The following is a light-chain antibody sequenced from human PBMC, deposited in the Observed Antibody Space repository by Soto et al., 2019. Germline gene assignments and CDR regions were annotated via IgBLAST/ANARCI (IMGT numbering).Light chain of an antibody. CDR3: LQHYNFPYT. CDR1: QGIRSD. V-gene: IGKV1-6*01. Sequence: AVQMTQSPSSLSASVGDRVTITCRASQGIRSDLGWYQQRPGKAPKLLIYAASSLQSGVPSRFSGGGAGTVFTLTISSLQPEDCASYYCLQHYNFPYTFGQGTKLEIK. CDR2: AAS. J-gene: IGKJ2*01.